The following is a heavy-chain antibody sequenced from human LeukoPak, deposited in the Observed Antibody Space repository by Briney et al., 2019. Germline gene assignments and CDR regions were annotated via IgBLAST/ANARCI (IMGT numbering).Heavy chain of an antibody. CDR3: AKSLSDFWSGYGAFDI. D-gene: IGHD3-3*01. CDR1: GFTFDDYA. CDR2: ISWNSGSI. J-gene: IGHJ3*02. V-gene: IGHV3-9*03. Sequence: GGSLRLSCAASGFTFDDYAMHWVRQAPGKGLEWVSGISWNSGSIGYADSVKARFTISRDNAKNSLYLQMNSLRAEDMALYYCAKSLSDFWSGYGAFDIWGQGTMVTVSS.